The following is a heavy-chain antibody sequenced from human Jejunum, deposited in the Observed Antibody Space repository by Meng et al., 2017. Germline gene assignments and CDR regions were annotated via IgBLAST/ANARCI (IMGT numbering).Heavy chain of an antibody. J-gene: IGHJ5*01. D-gene: IGHD3-10*01. CDR2: ILDRDGIT. V-gene: IGHV3-23*04. CDR1: GFTFSNQS. Sequence: EVQLVELGGGLVQPGGSLRLSCAASGFTFSNQSMSWVRQAPGKGLEWVSVILDRDGITSYADSVKGRFTISRDNSKNTLYLQMSSLRVDDTAVYHCANRAWLESWGQGTLVTVSS. CDR3: ANRAWLES.